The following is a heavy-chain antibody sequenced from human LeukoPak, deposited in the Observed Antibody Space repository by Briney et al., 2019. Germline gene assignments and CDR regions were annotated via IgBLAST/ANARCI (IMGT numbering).Heavy chain of an antibody. CDR1: GYTFTSYY. V-gene: IGHV1-46*01. Sequence: ASVKVSCKASGYTFTSYYMHWVRQAPGQGLGWMGRINPSGGSTSYAQKFQGRVTMTRDMSTSTVYMELSSLRAEDTAVYYCAKPPDDSSGYYLFDYWGQGTLVTVSS. CDR2: INPSGGST. CDR3: AKPPDDSSGYYLFDY. J-gene: IGHJ4*02. D-gene: IGHD3-22*01.